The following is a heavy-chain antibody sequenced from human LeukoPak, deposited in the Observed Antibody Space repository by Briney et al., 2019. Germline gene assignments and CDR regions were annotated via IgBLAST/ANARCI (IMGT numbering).Heavy chain of an antibody. D-gene: IGHD6-19*01. CDR2: IHHSGST. CDR3: ARGLYGSDSY. V-gene: IGHV4-4*02. Sequence: TSETLSLTCAVSGASVSSSNWRIRVRQPPKKGLEWIGEIHHSGSTNYNPSLKSRVTMSVDTSKNQISLRLSSVTAADTAVYYWARGLYGSDSYWGQGNLVTVSS. J-gene: IGHJ4*02. CDR1: GASVSSSNW.